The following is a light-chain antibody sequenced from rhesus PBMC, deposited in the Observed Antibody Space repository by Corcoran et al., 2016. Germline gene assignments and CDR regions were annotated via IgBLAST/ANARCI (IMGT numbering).Light chain of an antibody. V-gene: IGKV1-74*01. CDR3: QHNYGXPPT. Sequence: DIQMTQSPSSLSASVGDRVTITCRTSENVNNYLNCYQQKPGKTPKLLIYKASTLKSGVPSKFSGSGSGTDYTFTISSLPSEDVATYYCQHNYGXPPTFGGGTKVXIK. J-gene: IGKJ4*01. CDR1: ENVNNY. CDR2: KAS.